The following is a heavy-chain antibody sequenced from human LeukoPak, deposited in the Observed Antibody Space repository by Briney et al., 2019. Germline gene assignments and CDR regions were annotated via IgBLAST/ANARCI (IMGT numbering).Heavy chain of an antibody. J-gene: IGHJ3*02. Sequence: GGSLRLSCAASGFTFSSYAMSWVRQAPGRGLEWVSAISGSGGSTYYAESVKGRFTISRDNSKNTLYLQMNSLRADDTAVYYCAKGYSSSWYDASDIWGQGTMVAVSS. D-gene: IGHD6-13*01. V-gene: IGHV3-23*01. CDR2: ISGSGGST. CDR3: AKGYSSSWYDASDI. CDR1: GFTFSSYA.